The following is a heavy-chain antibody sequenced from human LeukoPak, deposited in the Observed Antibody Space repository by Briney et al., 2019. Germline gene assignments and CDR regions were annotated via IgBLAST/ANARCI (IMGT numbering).Heavy chain of an antibody. D-gene: IGHD6-13*01. V-gene: IGHV4-39*07. CDR2: IYYSGST. Sequence: SETLSLTCTVSGGSISSSSYYWGWIRQPPGEGLEWIGSIYYSGSTYYNPSLKSRVTISVDTSKNQFSLKLSSVTAADTAVYYCARTGSSWYSGYYFDYWGQGTLVTVSS. CDR1: GGSISSSSYY. J-gene: IGHJ4*02. CDR3: ARTGSSWYSGYYFDY.